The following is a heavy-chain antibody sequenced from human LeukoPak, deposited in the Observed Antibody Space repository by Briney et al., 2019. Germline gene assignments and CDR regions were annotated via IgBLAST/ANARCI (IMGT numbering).Heavy chain of an antibody. D-gene: IGHD6-19*01. CDR2: ISAYNGNT. V-gene: IGHV1-18*01. J-gene: IGHJ4*02. Sequence: AASVKVSCKASGYSSTSYGISWVRQAPGQGLEWMGWISAYNGNTNYAQKLQGRVTMTTDTSTSTAYMELRSLRSDDTAVYYCARADSSGWYLGLPDDYWGQGTLVTVSS. CDR3: ARADSSGWYLGLPDDY. CDR1: GYSSTSYG.